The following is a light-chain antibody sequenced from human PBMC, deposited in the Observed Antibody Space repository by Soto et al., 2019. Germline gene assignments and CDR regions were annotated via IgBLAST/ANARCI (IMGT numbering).Light chain of an antibody. J-gene: IGKJ5*01. Sequence: EIVLTQSPDTRSLSPVERATLSFRASQSVSSSYLAWYQQKPGQAPRLLIYGASSRATGIPDRFSGSGSGTDFTLTISRLEPEDFAVYYCQQYGSSPPITFGQGTRLEIK. CDR1: QSVSSSY. CDR3: QQYGSSPPIT. CDR2: GAS. V-gene: IGKV3-20*01.